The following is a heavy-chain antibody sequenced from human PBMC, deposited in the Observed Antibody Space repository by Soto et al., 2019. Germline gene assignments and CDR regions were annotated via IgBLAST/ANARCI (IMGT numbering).Heavy chain of an antibody. D-gene: IGHD6-13*01. J-gene: IGHJ6*02. CDR3: AKSLYSRFTGYYYYYGMDV. V-gene: IGHV3-30*18. CDR2: ISYDGSNK. CDR1: GFTFSSYG. Sequence: GGSLRLSCAASGFTFSSYGMHWVRQAPGKGLEWVAVISYDGSNKYYADSVKGRFTISRDNSKNTLYLQMNSLRAEDTAVYYCAKSLYSRFTGYYYYYGMDVWGQGTTVTVSS.